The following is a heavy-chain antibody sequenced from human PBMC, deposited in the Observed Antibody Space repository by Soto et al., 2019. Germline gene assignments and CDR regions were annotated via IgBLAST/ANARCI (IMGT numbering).Heavy chain of an antibody. J-gene: IGHJ6*02. Sequence: GASVKVSCKASGFTFTNSAVQCVRQARGQRLEWIGWIVVGSGNTNYAQKFQERVTFTSDMSTSTAYMELSSLRSEDTAVYYCAAPPYYSGSGHYFYYGMDVWGQGTTVTVSS. CDR3: AAPPYYSGSGHYFYYGMDV. V-gene: IGHV1-58*01. CDR1: GFTFTNSA. D-gene: IGHD3-10*01. CDR2: IVVGSGNT.